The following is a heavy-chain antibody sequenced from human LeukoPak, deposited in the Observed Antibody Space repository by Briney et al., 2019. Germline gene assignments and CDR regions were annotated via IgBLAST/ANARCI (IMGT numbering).Heavy chain of an antibody. D-gene: IGHD6-19*01. Sequence: SGTLSLTCAVSGGSISSSNCWSWVRQPPGKGLEWVGEIYHSGSTNYNPSLTSRVTISVDKSKNQSSLNLSSVTAADTAVYYCASGGSGWPSWGQGTLVTVSS. CDR3: ASGGSGWPS. V-gene: IGHV4-4*02. CDR2: IYHSGST. CDR1: GGSISSSNC. J-gene: IGHJ4*02.